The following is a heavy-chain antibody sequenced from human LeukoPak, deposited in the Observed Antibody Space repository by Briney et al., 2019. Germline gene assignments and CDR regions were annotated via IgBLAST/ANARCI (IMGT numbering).Heavy chain of an antibody. CDR2: VFHTGSS. CDR1: GYSISSGYY. CDR3: ARGVSTTGHDY. Sequence: SETLSLTCAVSGYSISSGYYWGWIRQPPGKGPEWIGSVFHTGSSYYIPSLKSRVTISVDTSKNQFSLEVSSVTAADTAIYYCARGVSTTGHDYWGPGTLVTVSS. J-gene: IGHJ4*02. V-gene: IGHV4-38-2*01. D-gene: IGHD4-11*01.